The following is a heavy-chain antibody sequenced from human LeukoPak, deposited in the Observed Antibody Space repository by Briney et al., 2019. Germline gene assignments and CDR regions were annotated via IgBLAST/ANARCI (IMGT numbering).Heavy chain of an antibody. CDR3: ARERGSGSYYIPHYYYYYGMDV. J-gene: IGHJ6*02. CDR2: MNPNSGNT. D-gene: IGHD3-10*01. Sequence: ASVKVSCTASGYTFTSYDINWVRQATGPGLGWLGWMNPNSGNTGYAQKFQGRVTMTRNTSISTAYMELSSLRSEDTAVYYCARERGSGSYYIPHYYYYYGMDVWGQGTTVTVSS. V-gene: IGHV1-8*01. CDR1: GYTFTSYD.